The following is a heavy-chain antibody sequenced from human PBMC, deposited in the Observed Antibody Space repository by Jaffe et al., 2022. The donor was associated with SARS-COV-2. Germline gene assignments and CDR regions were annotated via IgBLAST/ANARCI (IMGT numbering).Heavy chain of an antibody. V-gene: IGHV2-5*01. CDR2: IYWNDDR. J-gene: IGHJ4*02. CDR3: ARRGGGYCSYISCYFDS. D-gene: IGHD2-2*01. Sequence: QITLEESGPTVMKPTQTLTLTCRFSGFSLSTSGVGVGWIRQPPGKALEWLALIYWNDDRHYSPSLQGRLTITKDTSQNQVVLTMTNMDPADTATYFCARRGGGYCSYISCYFDSWGQGTLVTVSS. CDR1: GFSLSTSGVG.